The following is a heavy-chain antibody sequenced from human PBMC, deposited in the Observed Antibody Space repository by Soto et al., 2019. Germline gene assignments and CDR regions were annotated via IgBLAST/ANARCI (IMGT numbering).Heavy chain of an antibody. V-gene: IGHV3-30*18. D-gene: IGHD3-9*01. CDR1: GFTFSSYG. CDR3: AKDRELRYFDWPADY. J-gene: IGHJ4*02. Sequence: QVQLVESGGGVVQRGRSLRLSCAASGFTFSSYGMHWVRQAPGKGLEWVAVISYDGSNKYYADSVKGRFTISRDNSKNTLYLQMNSLRAEDTAVYYCAKDRELRYFDWPADYWGQGTLVTVSS. CDR2: ISYDGSNK.